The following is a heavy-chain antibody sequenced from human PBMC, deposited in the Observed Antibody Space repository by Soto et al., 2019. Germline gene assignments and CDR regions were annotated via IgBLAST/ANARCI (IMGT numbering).Heavy chain of an antibody. CDR1: GGTFSSYA. CDR2: IIPIFGTA. Sequence: QVQLVQSGAEVKKPGSSVKVSCKASGGTFSSYAISWVRQAPGQGLEWMGGIIPIFGTANYEQKFQGRVTITADESTITAYMELSSLRSEDTAVYYCARDGYYYDSSGYYYYFDYWGQGPLVTVSS. D-gene: IGHD3-22*01. V-gene: IGHV1-69*12. J-gene: IGHJ4*02. CDR3: ARDGYYYDSSGYYYYFDY.